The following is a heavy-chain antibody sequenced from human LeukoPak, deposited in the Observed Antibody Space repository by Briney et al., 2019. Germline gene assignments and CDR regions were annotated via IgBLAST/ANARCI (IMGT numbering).Heavy chain of an antibody. CDR3: ARDYCSSTCCYWGWGMDV. CDR1: GGSFSGYY. Sequence: SETLSLTCAVYGGSFSGYYWTWIRQPPGKGLEWIGEINHSGSTNYNPSLKSRVTISVDTSKNQLSLKLSSVTAADTAVYYCARDYCSSTCCYWGWGMDVWGQGTTVTVSS. V-gene: IGHV4-34*01. J-gene: IGHJ6*02. D-gene: IGHD2-2*01. CDR2: INHSGST.